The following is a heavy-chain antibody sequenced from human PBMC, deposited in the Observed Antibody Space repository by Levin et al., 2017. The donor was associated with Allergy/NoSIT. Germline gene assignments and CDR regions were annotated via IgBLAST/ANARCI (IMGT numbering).Heavy chain of an antibody. CDR3: AKDHESSGWPTFDL. D-gene: IGHD6-19*01. Sequence: LSLPCAASGFTFPRFALSWVRQVPGKGLEWVASFANTAKTYYADSVMGRFTISRDTSTNTLFLQMNSLRAEDTAVYFCAKDHESSGWPTFDLWGQGTLVTVSS. V-gene: IGHV3-23*05. CDR2: FANTAKT. CDR1: GFTFPRFA. J-gene: IGHJ4*02.